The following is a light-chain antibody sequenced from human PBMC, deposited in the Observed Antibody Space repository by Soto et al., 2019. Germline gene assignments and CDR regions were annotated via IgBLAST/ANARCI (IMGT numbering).Light chain of an antibody. CDR1: QSVLYSSNNKNY. J-gene: IGKJ4*01. V-gene: IGKV4-1*01. Sequence: DIVMTQSPDSLAVSLGERATINCKSSQSVLYSSNNKNYLAWYQQKPGQPPKLLISWASTRESGVPDRFSASASGTDFTLTISSLQAEDVAVYYCQQYYTTLAFTFGGGTKVESK. CDR2: WAS. CDR3: QQYYTTLAFT.